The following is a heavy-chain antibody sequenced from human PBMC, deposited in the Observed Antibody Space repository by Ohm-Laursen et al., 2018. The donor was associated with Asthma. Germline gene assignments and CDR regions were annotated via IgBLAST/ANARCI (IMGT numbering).Heavy chain of an antibody. CDR3: ARDAVGAAGVHRHFDS. CDR1: GFTFSYYN. Sequence: SLRLSCAASGFTFSYYNMNWVRQAPGKGLEWLSSISSSSTSIFSADSVKGRFTISRDNARNSLYLQMHTLRVEDTAVYYCARDAVGAAGVHRHFDSWGQGTLVTVSS. V-gene: IGHV3-21*01. J-gene: IGHJ4*02. D-gene: IGHD6-13*01. CDR2: ISSSSTSI.